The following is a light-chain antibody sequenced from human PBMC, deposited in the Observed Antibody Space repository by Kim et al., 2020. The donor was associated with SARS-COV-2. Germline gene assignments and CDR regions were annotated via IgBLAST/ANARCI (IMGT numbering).Light chain of an antibody. CDR2: DAS. CDR3: QQRSNWPG. Sequence: SLSPGERAHLACRDSQSVSSYLAWYQQKPGQAPRLLIYDASNRATGIPARFSGSGSGTDFTLTISSLEPEDFAVYYCQQRSNWPGFGQGTRLEIK. V-gene: IGKV3-11*01. CDR1: QSVSSY. J-gene: IGKJ5*01.